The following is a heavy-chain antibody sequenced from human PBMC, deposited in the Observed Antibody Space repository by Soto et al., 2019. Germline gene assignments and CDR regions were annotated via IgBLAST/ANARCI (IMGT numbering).Heavy chain of an antibody. Sequence: SVKVSCKASGGTFSSYSISWVRQAPGQGLEWMGGTIPIFGTANYAQKFQGRVTITADESTSTAYMELSSLRSEDTAVYYCARGIVVVVAAGYYYYGMDVWGQGTTVTVS. J-gene: IGHJ6*02. CDR3: ARGIVVVVAAGYYYYGMDV. CDR2: TIPIFGTA. CDR1: GGTFSSYS. D-gene: IGHD2-15*01. V-gene: IGHV1-69*13.